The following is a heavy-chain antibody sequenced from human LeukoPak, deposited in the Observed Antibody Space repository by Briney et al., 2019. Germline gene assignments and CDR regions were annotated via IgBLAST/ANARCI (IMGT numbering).Heavy chain of an antibody. V-gene: IGHV4-59*12. CDR1: GGSFSSYS. CDR3: ASNAGSSGY. D-gene: IGHD6-25*01. J-gene: IGHJ4*02. CDR2: IYYSGST. Sequence: SETLSLTCTVSGGSFSSYSWSWIRQPPGKGLEWIGYIYYSGSTNYNPSLKSRVTISVDTSKNQYSLRLSSVTAADTAVYYCASNAGSSGYGGRGTLVTVSS.